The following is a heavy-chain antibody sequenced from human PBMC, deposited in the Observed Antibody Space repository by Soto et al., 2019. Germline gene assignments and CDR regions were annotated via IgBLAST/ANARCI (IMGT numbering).Heavy chain of an antibody. V-gene: IGHV4-30-4*01. CDR2: IYYSGST. CDR3: ARAKGLVTVTTSWFDP. D-gene: IGHD4-17*01. J-gene: IGHJ5*02. CDR1: GGSINSGDYY. Sequence: QVQLQVSGPGLVKPSQTLSLTCTVSGGSINSGDYYWSWIRQPPGKGLEWIGYIYYSGSTYYNPSLKSRVSISADTSKNQFSLKLSSVTAADTAVYYCARAKGLVTVTTSWFDPWGQGTLVTVSS.